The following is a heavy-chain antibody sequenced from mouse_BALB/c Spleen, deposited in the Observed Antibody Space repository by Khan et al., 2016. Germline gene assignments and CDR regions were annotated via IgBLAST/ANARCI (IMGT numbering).Heavy chain of an antibody. V-gene: IGHV1-37*01. CDR1: GYEDTGYF. CDR2: INPYNGDT. CDR3: GSSPYYDDSDEDWFAC. Sequence: VELQQSRPELVKPGASGKISLKGSGYEDTGYFMNWVKQSHGKSLEWIGRINPYNGDTFYNQKFKGKATLTVDKSSNTAHMDLLSLTSADSAVYYCGSSPYYDDSDEDWFACWGQGTLVTVSA. D-gene: IGHD1-1*01. J-gene: IGHJ3*01.